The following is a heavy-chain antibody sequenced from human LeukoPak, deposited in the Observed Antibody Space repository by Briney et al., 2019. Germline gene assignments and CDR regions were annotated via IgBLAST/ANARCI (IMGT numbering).Heavy chain of an antibody. D-gene: IGHD6-13*01. V-gene: IGHV3-21*01. CDR1: GFTFSSYS. CDR3: ARVRVRSSWVDY. Sequence: GGSLRLSCAASGFTFSSYSMNWVRQAPGKGLEWVSSISSSSSYIYYADSVKGRFTIPRDNAKNSLYLQMNSLRAEDTAVYYCARVRVRSSWVDYWGQGTLVTVSS. J-gene: IGHJ4*02. CDR2: ISSSSSYI.